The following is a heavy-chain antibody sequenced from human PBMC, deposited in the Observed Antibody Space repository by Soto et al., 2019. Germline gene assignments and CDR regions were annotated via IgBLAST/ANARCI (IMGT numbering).Heavy chain of an antibody. D-gene: IGHD5-12*01. J-gene: IGHJ4*02. CDR1: GGSFSGYY. CDR3: ARVSLVSTTDY. V-gene: IGHV4-34*01. CDR2: INHSGST. Sequence: PSETLSLTCAVYGGSFSGYYWSWIRQPPGKGLEWIGEINHSGSTNYNPSLKSRVTISVDTSKNQFSLKLSSVTAADTAVYYCARVSLVSTTDYWGQGTLVTVSS.